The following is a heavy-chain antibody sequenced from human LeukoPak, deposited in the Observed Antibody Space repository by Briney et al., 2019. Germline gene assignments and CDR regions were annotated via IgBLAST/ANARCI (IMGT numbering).Heavy chain of an antibody. CDR1: GYTFTGYY. D-gene: IGHD3-22*01. V-gene: IGHV1-24*01. CDR3: ATDVYYYDSSGYYDI. J-gene: IGHJ3*02. Sequence: ASVKVSCKASGYTFTGYYMHWVRQAPGKGLEWMGGFDPEDGETIYAQKFQGRVTMTEDTSTDTAYMELSSLRSEDTAVYYCATDVYYYDSSGYYDIWGQGTMVTVSS. CDR2: FDPEDGET.